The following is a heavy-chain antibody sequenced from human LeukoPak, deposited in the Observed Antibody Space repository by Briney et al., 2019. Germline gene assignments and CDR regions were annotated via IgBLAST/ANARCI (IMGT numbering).Heavy chain of an antibody. CDR1: GGSFSGYY. CDR2: INHSGST. D-gene: IGHD3-9*01. Sequence: SETLSLTCAVYGGSFSGYYWSWIRQPPGKGLEWIGEINHSGSTNYNPSLKSRVTISVDTSKNQFSLKLSSVTAADTAVYYCARKKDFDWLFTLGDYGMDVWGQGTTVTVSS. V-gene: IGHV4-34*01. J-gene: IGHJ6*02. CDR3: ARKKDFDWLFTLGDYGMDV.